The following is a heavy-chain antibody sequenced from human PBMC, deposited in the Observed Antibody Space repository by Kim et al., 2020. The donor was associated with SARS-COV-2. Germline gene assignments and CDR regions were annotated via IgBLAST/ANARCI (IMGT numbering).Heavy chain of an antibody. V-gene: IGHV1-2*04. CDR2: T. J-gene: IGHJ4*02. CDR3: ARGYSGYELDY. Sequence: TNYAQKFQGWVTMTRDTSISTAYMELSRLRSDDTAVYYCARGYSGYELDYWGQGTLVTVSS. D-gene: IGHD5-12*01.